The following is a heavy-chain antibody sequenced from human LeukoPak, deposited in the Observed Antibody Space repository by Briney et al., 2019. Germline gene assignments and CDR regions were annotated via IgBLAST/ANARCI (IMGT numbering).Heavy chain of an antibody. CDR2: ISSSSSTI. D-gene: IGHD4-17*01. Sequence: GGSLRLSCAASGFTFSSYSMNWVRQAPGKGLEWVSYISSSSSTIYYADSVKGRFTISRDNAKNSLYLQMNSLRAEGTAVYYCARDLFLNGDYHSFDYWGQGTLVTVSS. J-gene: IGHJ4*02. CDR1: GFTFSSYS. V-gene: IGHV3-48*01. CDR3: ARDLFLNGDYHSFDY.